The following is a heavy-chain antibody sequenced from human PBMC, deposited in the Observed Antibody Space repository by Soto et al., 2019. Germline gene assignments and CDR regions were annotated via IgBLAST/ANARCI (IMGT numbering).Heavy chain of an antibody. D-gene: IGHD4-17*01. CDR1: GYTFTSYY. Sequence: GASVKVSCKASGYTFTSYYMHSVRQAPGQGLEWMGIINPSGGSTSYAQKFQGRVTMTRDTSTSTVYMELSSLRSEDTAVYYCASLPKTTPDYGDYLEYWGQGTLVTVSS. CDR2: INPSGGST. CDR3: ASLPKTTPDYGDYLEY. J-gene: IGHJ4*02. V-gene: IGHV1-46*03.